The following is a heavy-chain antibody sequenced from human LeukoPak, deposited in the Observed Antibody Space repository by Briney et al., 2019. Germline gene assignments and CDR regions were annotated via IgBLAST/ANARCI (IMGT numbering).Heavy chain of an antibody. Sequence: PGGSLSPSCAASGFTFKNYLMRWVRQAPGKGLEWVSSISGSAADTYYADSVKGRFTVSRDNSKNTLYLQMNSLRVEDSALYYCAKTSAVAGTAVYYFDHWGRGPLVTVSS. V-gene: IGHV3-23*01. CDR2: ISGSAADT. CDR1: GFTFKNYL. D-gene: IGHD6-19*01. CDR3: AKTSAVAGTAVYYFDH. J-gene: IGHJ4*02.